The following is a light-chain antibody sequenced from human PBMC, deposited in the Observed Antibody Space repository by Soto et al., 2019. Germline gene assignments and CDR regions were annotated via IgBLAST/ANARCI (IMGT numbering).Light chain of an antibody. J-gene: IGKJ4*01. CDR3: QQANSLPLT. Sequence: DIQMTQSPSSVSASVGGRVTITCRASQDIFSWLAWYQHKPGKAPKLLMFAASSFQNGAPSRFSGSGSGTDFTLTISSLQPEDFATYYCQQANSLPLTFGGGTKVDIK. V-gene: IGKV1-12*01. CDR1: QDIFSW. CDR2: AAS.